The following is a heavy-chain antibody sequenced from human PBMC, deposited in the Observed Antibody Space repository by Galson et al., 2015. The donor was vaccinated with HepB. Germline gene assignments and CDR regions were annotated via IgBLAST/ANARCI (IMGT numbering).Heavy chain of an antibody. CDR3: ARAYCGVDCSYFDY. CDR1: GDSVSRNSAS. J-gene: IGHJ4*02. CDR2: TYYRSKWYN. D-gene: IGHD2-21*01. V-gene: IGHV6-1*01. Sequence: CAISGDSVSRNSASWNWIRQSPSRGLEWLGRTYYRSKWYNDYAVSVKSRISINRDTSKNQFSLQLNSVTPEDTAVYYCARAYCGVDCSYFDYWGQGTLVTVA.